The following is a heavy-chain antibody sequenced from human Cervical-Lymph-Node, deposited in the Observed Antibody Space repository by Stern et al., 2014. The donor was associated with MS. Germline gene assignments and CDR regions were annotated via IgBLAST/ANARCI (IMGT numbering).Heavy chain of an antibody. CDR1: GFTFSSYS. J-gene: IGHJ4*02. CDR3: ARDSSSWYGVDY. D-gene: IGHD6-13*01. V-gene: IGHV3-21*01. CDR2: ISSSSSYI. Sequence: EVKLVESGGGLVKPGGSLRLSCAASGFTFSSYSMHWVRQAPGKGLERDSSISSSSSYIYYADSVKGRFTISRDNAKNSLYLQMNSLRAEDTAVYYCARDSSSWYGVDYWGQGTLVTVSS.